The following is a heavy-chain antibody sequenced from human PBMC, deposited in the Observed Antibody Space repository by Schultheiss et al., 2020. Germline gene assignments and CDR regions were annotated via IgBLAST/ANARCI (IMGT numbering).Heavy chain of an antibody. J-gene: IGHJ4*02. CDR3: ATLYGDYYTHFDY. CDR1: GGSISSGGYY. V-gene: IGHV4-31*03. D-gene: IGHD4-17*01. Sequence: LRLSCTVSGGSISSGGYYWSWIRQHPGKGLEWIGYIYYSGSTYYNPSLKSRVTISVDTSKNQFSLKLSSVTAADTAVYYCATLYGDYYTHFDYWGQGTLVTVSS. CDR2: IYYSGST.